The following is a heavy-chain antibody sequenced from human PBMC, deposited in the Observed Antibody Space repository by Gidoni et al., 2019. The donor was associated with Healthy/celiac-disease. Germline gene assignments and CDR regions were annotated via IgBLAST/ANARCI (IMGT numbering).Heavy chain of an antibody. D-gene: IGHD4-17*01. J-gene: IGHJ6*02. CDR3: ASVLGAYGDFGTVYYYYGMDV. V-gene: IGHV3-30*04. Sequence: QVQLVESGGGVVQPGRSLRLYCEASGVTFRSYAMRWARQAPGKGLEWVAVISYDGSNKYYADSVKGRFTISRDNSKNTLYLQMNSLRAEDTAVYYCASVLGAYGDFGTVYYYYGMDVWGQGTTVTVSS. CDR2: ISYDGSNK. CDR1: GVTFRSYA.